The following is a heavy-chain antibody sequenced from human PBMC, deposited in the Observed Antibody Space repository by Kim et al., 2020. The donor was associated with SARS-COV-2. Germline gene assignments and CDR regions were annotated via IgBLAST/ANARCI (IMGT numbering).Heavy chain of an antibody. CDR3: ARGREGYISSWYLDY. V-gene: IGHV4-59*09. J-gene: IGHJ4*02. D-gene: IGHD6-13*01. Sequence: SRKMRVTISVDTSKNQFSLKLSSVTAADTAVYYCARGREGYISSWYLDYWGQGTLVTVSS.